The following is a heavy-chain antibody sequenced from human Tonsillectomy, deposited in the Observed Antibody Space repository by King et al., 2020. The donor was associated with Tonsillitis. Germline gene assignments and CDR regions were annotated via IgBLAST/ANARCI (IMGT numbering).Heavy chain of an antibody. D-gene: IGHD3-22*01. V-gene: IGHV4-39*01. CDR2: IYYSGST. CDR1: GGSISSSSYY. Sequence: QLQESGPGLVKPSENLSLTCTVSGGSISSSSYYWGWIRQPPGKGLEWIGSIYYSGSTYYNPSLKSRVTISVDTSKNQFSLKLSSVTAADTAVYYCARHPRRYYYDSSGYYFFDYWGQGTLVTVSS. CDR3: ARHPRRYYYDSSGYYFFDY. J-gene: IGHJ4*02.